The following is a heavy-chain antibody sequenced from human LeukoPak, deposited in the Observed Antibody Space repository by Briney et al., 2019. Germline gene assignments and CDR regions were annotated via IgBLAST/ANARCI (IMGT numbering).Heavy chain of an antibody. V-gene: IGHV4-59*01. CDR2: IYYRGST. CDR3: ARDLVTVTKGFDI. J-gene: IGHJ3*02. CDR1: GGSISSYY. D-gene: IGHD4-17*01. Sequence: NPSETLSLTCTVSGGSISSYYWSWIRQPPGKGLEWIGYIYYRGSTNYNPSLKSRVTISIDTSRNQFSLRLSSVTAADTAVYYCARDLVTVTKGFDIWGQGTMVSVSS.